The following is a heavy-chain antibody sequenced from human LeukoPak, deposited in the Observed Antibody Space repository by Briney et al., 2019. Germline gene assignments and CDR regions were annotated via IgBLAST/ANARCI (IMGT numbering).Heavy chain of an antibody. J-gene: IGHJ4*02. CDR1: GGSISRSRDY. Sequence: PAETLSLTCTVSGGSISRSRDYWGWIRQPPGKGLEWFGSIYYSGSTYSNPSLKSRVTISVDTSKNQFSLKLSSVTAADTAVYYCARGRGDYWGQGTLVTVSS. V-gene: IGHV4-39*07. D-gene: IGHD3-10*01. CDR3: ARGRGDY. CDR2: IYYSGST.